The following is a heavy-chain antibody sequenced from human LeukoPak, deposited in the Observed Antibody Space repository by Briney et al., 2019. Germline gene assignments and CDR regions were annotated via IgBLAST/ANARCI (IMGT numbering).Heavy chain of an antibody. V-gene: IGHV3-23*01. CDR1: GFPFNSYG. J-gene: IGHJ4*02. CDR3: AKNQLNRFCSSGSCSPTHDY. D-gene: IGHD2-15*01. Sequence: GGSLRLSCAASGFPFNSYGMSWVRQAPGKGLEWVSAISGSGRNTYYADSVKGRFTISRDNSKDRLYLQMNSLRAEDTAVYYCAKNQLNRFCSSGSCSPTHDYGGQGTLVTVSS. CDR2: ISGSGRNT.